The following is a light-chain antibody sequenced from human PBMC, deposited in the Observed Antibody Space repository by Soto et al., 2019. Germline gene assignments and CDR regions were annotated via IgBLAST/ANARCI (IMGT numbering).Light chain of an antibody. CDR3: SSYTSGITPYV. J-gene: IGLJ1*01. V-gene: IGLV2-14*01. CDR1: SSDVGAYNY. CDR2: QVS. Sequence: SVLTQPASVSGSPGQSITISCTGTSSDVGAYNYVSWFRQHPGKAPQLIIYQVSHRPSGISSRFSGSKSGNTASLTISGLQAEDEADYYCSSYTSGITPYVFGTGTKVTVL.